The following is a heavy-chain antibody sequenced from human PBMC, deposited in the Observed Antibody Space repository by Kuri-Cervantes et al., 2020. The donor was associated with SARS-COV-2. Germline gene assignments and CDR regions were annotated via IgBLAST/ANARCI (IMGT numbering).Heavy chain of an antibody. Sequence: VKVSCKASGGTFSSYAISWVRQAPGQGLEWMGGIIPIFGTANYAQKFQGRVTITADESTSTAYMELSSLRSEDTAVYYCARGLVVAAGVVDHYFGMDVWGQGTAVTVSS. CDR1: GGTFSSYA. J-gene: IGHJ6*02. D-gene: IGHD2-15*01. CDR2: IIPIFGTA. V-gene: IGHV1-69*01. CDR3: ARGLVVAAGVVDHYFGMDV.